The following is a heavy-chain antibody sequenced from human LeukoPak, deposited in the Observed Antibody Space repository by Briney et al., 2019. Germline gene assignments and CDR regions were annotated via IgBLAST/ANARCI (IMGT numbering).Heavy chain of an antibody. J-gene: IGHJ6*01. D-gene: IGHD1-26*01. CDR2: ISGSGDNT. CDR1: GFTFSGFA. V-gene: IGHV3-23*01. CDR3: AKMKGHPLPKYYMDV. Sequence: GGSLRLSCAASGFTFSGFAMSWVRRTPGKGLEWVSGISGSGDNTLYADSVQGRFTISRDNSKNTLYLEMNSLRAEDTAIYYCAKMKGHPLPKYYMDVWGQGTTVTVSS.